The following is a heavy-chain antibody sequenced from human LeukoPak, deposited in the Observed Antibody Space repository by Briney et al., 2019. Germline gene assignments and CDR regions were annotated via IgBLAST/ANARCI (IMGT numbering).Heavy chain of an antibody. V-gene: IGHV3-30-3*01. D-gene: IGHD7-27*01. J-gene: IGHJ3*02. CDR3: ARPTGDPPLHAFDI. CDR2: ISYDGSNK. CDR1: GFTFSSYA. Sequence: PGRSLRLSCAASGFTFSSYAMHWVRQAPGKGLEWVAVISYDGSNKYYADSVKGRFTISRDNSKNTLYLQMNSLRAEDTAVYYCARPTGDPPLHAFDIWGQGTMVTVSS.